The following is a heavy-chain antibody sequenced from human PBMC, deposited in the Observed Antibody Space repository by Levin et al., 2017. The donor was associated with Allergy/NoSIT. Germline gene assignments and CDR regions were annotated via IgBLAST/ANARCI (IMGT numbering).Heavy chain of an antibody. J-gene: IGHJ5*02. CDR1: GYTLSNYD. D-gene: IGHD3-16*01. Sequence: ASVKVSCKASGYTLSNYDITWVRQAPGQGLEWMGRMNPGSGTTSYAQKFQGRVTMTRDTSMNTAYMELSSLRSDDTAVYFCARGWGGVKFDPWGQGTLVTVSS. CDR3: ARGWGGVKFDP. CDR2: MNPGSGTT. V-gene: IGHV1-8*01.